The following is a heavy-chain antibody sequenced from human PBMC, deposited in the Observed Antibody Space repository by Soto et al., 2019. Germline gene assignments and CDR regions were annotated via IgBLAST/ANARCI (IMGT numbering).Heavy chain of an antibody. V-gene: IGHV4-59*01. CDR1: GGSISSYY. CDR3: AKKLFTMFGGASTCSAP. Sequence: ASETLSLTCTVSGGSISSYYWSWIRQPPGKGLEWIGYIYYSGSTNYNPSLKSRVTISVDTSKNQFSLKLSSVTAADTAVYYCAKKLFTMFGGASTCSAPWGQEPRVPVPS. D-gene: IGHD3-10*01. CDR2: IYYSGST. J-gene: IGHJ5*02.